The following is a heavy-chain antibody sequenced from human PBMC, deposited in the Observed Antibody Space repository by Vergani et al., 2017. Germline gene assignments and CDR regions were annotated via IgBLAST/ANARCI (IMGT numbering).Heavy chain of an antibody. J-gene: IGHJ4*02. V-gene: IGHV3-9*01. Sequence: EVQLVESGGGLVQPGRSLRLSCAASGFTFDDYAMHWVRQAPGKGLEWVSGISWNSGSIGYADSVKGRFTISRDNAKNSLYLQMNSLRAEDTALYYCAKDGSCWYVYWGQGTLVTVSS. D-gene: IGHD6-19*01. CDR1: GFTFDDYA. CDR2: ISWNSGSI. CDR3: AKDGSCWYVY.